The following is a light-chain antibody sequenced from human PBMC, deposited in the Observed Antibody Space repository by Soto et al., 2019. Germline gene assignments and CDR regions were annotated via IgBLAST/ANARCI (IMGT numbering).Light chain of an antibody. V-gene: IGKV3-15*01. J-gene: IGKJ1*01. CDR3: QQYNNWPSWT. CDR1: QSVNSN. CDR2: GAS. Sequence: EVVLTQSPGTLSLSPGERATLSCLSSQSVNSNSLAWYQQKPGQAPRLLIYGASTRATGIPARFSGSGSGTEFTLTISSLQSEDFAVYYCQQYNNWPSWTFGQGTKVDIK.